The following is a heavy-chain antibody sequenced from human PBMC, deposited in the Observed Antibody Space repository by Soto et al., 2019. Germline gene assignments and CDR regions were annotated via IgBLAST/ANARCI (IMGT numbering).Heavy chain of an antibody. CDR3: ARGRGAAADYFDF. CDR2: ISSSTSHT. Sequence: QVQLVESGGGLVKPGGSLRLSCAVSGFTFSDYYMTWIRQAPGKGLEWVLYISSSTSHTNYADSVKGRFTISRDNAKNSLFLQMNSLRAEETAVYYCARGRGAAADYFDFWGQGTLVTVSS. CDR1: GFTFSDYY. D-gene: IGHD6-13*01. J-gene: IGHJ4*02. V-gene: IGHV3-11*05.